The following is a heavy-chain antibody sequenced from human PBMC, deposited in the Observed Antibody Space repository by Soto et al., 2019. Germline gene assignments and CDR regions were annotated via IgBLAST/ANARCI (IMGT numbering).Heavy chain of an antibody. CDR2: ITSRDNTI. CDR3: ARGEYSGYDLGNYGMDV. CDR1: GFSFISYN. Sequence: EVQLVESGGGLVQPGGSLRLSCVASGFSFISYNMNWVRQAPGKGLEWVSYITSRDNTIYYTDSVKGRFTISRDNARNSLNLQMHSLRDDDTAVYYCARGEYSGYDLGNYGMDVWGQGTTVTVSS. V-gene: IGHV3-48*02. J-gene: IGHJ6*02. D-gene: IGHD5-12*01.